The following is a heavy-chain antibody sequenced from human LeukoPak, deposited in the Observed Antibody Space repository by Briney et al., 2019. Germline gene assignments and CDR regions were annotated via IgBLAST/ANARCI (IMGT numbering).Heavy chain of an antibody. CDR3: VRDNDFWSGYYSPTRGYFDY. CDR2: IRYDGSNE. Sequence: GGSLRLSCAASGFTFSSHGMHWVRQAPGMGLEWVSFIRYDGSNEYYGDSVKGRFTISRDNSKNTLYMQMNSLRGEDTAVYYCVRDNDFWSGYYSPTRGYFDYWGQGTLVTVSS. CDR1: GFTFSSHG. J-gene: IGHJ4*02. D-gene: IGHD3-3*01. V-gene: IGHV3-30*02.